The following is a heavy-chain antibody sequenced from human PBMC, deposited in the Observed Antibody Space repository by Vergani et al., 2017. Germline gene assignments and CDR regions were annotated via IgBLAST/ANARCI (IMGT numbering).Heavy chain of an antibody. Sequence: EVELVDSGGKVVRPGGSLRLSCAASGFTFNHYAMNWVRQAPGKGLEWVSGISGSGGSTYYAGSVKGRFTISRDSSKNTLYLQMNSLSAGDTAVYYCAKANPRNSGYDYLYYYHAMDVWGQGTTVTVSS. CDR2: ISGSGGST. CDR3: AKANPRNSGYDYLYYYHAMDV. J-gene: IGHJ6*02. CDR1: GFTFNHYA. V-gene: IGHV3-23*04. D-gene: IGHD5-12*01.